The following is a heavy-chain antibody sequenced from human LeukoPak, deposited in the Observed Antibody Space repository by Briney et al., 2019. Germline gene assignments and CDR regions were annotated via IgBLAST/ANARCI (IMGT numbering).Heavy chain of an antibody. V-gene: IGHV3-23*01. J-gene: IGHJ4*02. Sequence: GGSLRLSCAASVFTVSSNYMNWVRQAPGKGLEWVSAISGSGGSTYYADSVKGRFTISRDNSKNTLYLQMNSLRAEDTAVYYCAKTTITMIVVVMYFDYWGQGTLVTVSS. CDR1: VFTVSSNY. D-gene: IGHD3-22*01. CDR3: AKTTITMIVVVMYFDY. CDR2: ISGSGGST.